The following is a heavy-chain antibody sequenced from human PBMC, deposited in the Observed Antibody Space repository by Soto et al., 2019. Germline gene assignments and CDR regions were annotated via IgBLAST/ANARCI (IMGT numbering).Heavy chain of an antibody. CDR2: VSYEGSDK. V-gene: IGHV3-30*18. CDR3: AKEPGGLYSRHYFDS. CDR1: GFTFTTYG. J-gene: IGHJ4*02. Sequence: GGSLRLSCAASGFTFTTYGMHWVRQATGKGLEWVSGVSYEGSDKEYEETVKGRFSISRDNSMKTLDLQMLSLRPEDTAVYYCAKEPGGLYSRHYFDSWGQGTLGTSPQ. D-gene: IGHD3-10*02.